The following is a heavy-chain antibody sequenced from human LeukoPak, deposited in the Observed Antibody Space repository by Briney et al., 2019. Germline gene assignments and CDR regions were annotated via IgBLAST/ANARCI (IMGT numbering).Heavy chain of an antibody. CDR2: INRSGST. V-gene: IGHV4-34*01. CDR3: AVAAEYWYFDL. D-gene: IGHD6-13*01. J-gene: IGHJ2*01. Sequence: SETLSLTCAVYGGSFSGYYWSWIRQPPGKGLERIGEINRSGSTNYNPSLKSRVTISVDTSKNQFSLRLSSVTAADTAVYYCAVAAEYWYFDLWGRGTLVTVSS. CDR1: GGSFSGYY.